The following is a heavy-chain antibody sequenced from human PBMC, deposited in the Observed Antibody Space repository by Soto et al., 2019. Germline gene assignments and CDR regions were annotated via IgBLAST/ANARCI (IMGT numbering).Heavy chain of an antibody. CDR2: IYHAGSV. Sequence: SETLSLTCSVSGYSIASGYYWAWIRQSPGKGLEWIGSIYHAGSVYYNPSLNSRVAVSLDTSKNHFSLKLTSVTAADTAVYYCARTFAHYGMACRGKRAKVTVSS. CDR3: ARTFAHYGMAC. V-gene: IGHV4-38-2*01. CDR1: GYSIASGYY. J-gene: IGHJ6*04.